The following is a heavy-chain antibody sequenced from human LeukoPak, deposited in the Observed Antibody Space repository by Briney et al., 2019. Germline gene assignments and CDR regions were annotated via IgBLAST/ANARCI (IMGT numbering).Heavy chain of an antibody. D-gene: IGHD3-10*01. V-gene: IGHV4-59*08. Sequence: PSETLSRTCTVSGGSISSYYWSWIRQPPGKGLEWIGYIYYSGSTNYNPSLKSRVTISVDTSKNQFSLKLSSVTAADTAVYYCARSSGAVNGKGHPDYWGQGTLATVSS. CDR1: GGSISSYY. CDR2: IYYSGST. CDR3: ARSSGAVNGKGHPDY. J-gene: IGHJ4*02.